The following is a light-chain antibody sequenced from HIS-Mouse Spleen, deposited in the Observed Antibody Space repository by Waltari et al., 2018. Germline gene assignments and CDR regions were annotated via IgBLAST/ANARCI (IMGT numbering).Light chain of an antibody. CDR1: SSDVGSYNL. J-gene: IGLJ2*01. CDR3: CSYAGSSTFVV. CDR2: EGS. V-gene: IGLV2-23*01. Sequence: ISCTGTSSDVGSYNLVSWYQQHPGKAPKLMIYEGSKRPSGVSNRFSGSKSGNTASLTISGLQAEDEADYYCCSYAGSSTFVVFGGGTKLTVL.